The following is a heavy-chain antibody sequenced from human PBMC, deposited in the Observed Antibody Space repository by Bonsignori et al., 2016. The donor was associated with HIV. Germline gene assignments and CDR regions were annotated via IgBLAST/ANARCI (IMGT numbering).Heavy chain of an antibody. D-gene: IGHD1-26*01. V-gene: IGHV4-4*07. J-gene: IGHJ3*02. CDR2: ISFSGYT. CDR3: ARERGGATVPGAFDI. Sequence: RQAPGKGLEWVGRISFSGYTNYNPSLKSRVTMSVDTSKNQFSLKLSSVTAADTAVYYCARERGGATVPGAFDIWGQGTMVTVSS.